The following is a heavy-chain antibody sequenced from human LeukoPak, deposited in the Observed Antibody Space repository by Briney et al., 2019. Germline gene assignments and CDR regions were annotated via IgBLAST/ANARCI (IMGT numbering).Heavy chain of an antibody. CDR3: ARDRGDILTGFDY. Sequence: PSETLSLTCTVSGGSISVYYWSWIRQPAGKGLEWLGRIYTTGSTNYNPSLRSRVTMSVDTSKNQFSLKLSSVTAADTAVYYCARDRGDILTGFDYWGQGTLVTVSS. V-gene: IGHV4-4*07. D-gene: IGHD3-9*01. CDR2: IYTTGST. CDR1: GGSISVYY. J-gene: IGHJ4*02.